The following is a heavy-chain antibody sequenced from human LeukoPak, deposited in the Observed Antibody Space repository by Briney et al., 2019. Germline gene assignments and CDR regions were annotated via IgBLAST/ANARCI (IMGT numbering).Heavy chain of an antibody. CDR1: GGSISSSSYY. D-gene: IGHD4/OR15-4a*01. Sequence: SETLSLTCTVSGGSISSSSYYWGWIRQPPGKGLEWIGSIYYSGSTYYNPSLKSRVTISVDTSKNQFSLKLSSVTAADTAVYYCASVLSYFDYWGQGTLVTVSS. V-gene: IGHV4-39*07. J-gene: IGHJ4*02. CDR3: ASVLSYFDY. CDR2: IYYSGST.